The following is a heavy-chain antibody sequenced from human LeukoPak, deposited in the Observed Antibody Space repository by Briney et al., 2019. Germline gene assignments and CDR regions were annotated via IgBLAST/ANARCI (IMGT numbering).Heavy chain of an antibody. V-gene: IGHV4-34*01. CDR2: INHSGST. CDR1: GGSFSGYY. J-gene: IGHJ5*02. Sequence: SETLSLTCAVYGGSFSGYYWSWIRQPPGKGLEWIGEINHSGSTNYNPSLKSRVTISVDTSKNQFSLKLSSVTAADTAVYYCARGRVAAAGTPRQTRVKNWFDPRGQGTLVTVSS. CDR3: ARGRVAAAGTPRQTRVKNWFDP. D-gene: IGHD6-13*01.